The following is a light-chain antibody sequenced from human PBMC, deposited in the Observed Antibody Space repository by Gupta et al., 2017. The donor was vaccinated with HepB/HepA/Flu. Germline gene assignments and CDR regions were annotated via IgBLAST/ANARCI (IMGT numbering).Light chain of an antibody. CDR2: NVN. CDR1: DSDVGSHDY. V-gene: IGLV2-14*03. J-gene: IGLJ3*02. CDR3: GSYRSGTTRV. Sequence: QSALTQPASVSGSPGQSITISCTGTDSDVGSHDYVAWYQQHPDRAPTLVIYNVNSRPSGVSSRCAGSKSGVTAFLTISGLQLEDEAAYYCGSYRSGTTRVFGGGTQLTVL.